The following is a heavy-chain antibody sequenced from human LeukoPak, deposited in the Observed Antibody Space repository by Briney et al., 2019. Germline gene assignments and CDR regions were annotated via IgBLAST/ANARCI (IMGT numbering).Heavy chain of an antibody. J-gene: IGHJ4*02. CDR1: GFTFGSYA. CDR2: IYSGGAI. Sequence: GGSLRLSCAASGFTFGSYAMHWDRQAPGKGLEWVSLIYSGGAIRYADSVKGRFTISRDSSKNTLFLQMNDLTVEDTARYYCARRPGNWGQGILVTVSS. CDR3: ARRPGN. V-gene: IGHV3-53*01. D-gene: IGHD1-14*01.